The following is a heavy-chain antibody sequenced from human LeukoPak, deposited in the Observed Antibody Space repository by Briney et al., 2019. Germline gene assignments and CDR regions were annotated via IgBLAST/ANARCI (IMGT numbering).Heavy chain of an antibody. CDR2: INSDGSDT. CDR3: VHGGCSSTSCLDY. CDR1: GFTFNSYW. J-gene: IGHJ4*02. V-gene: IGHV3-74*01. Sequence: PGGSLRLSCAASGFTFNSYWFHWVRQAPGKGLVWVSRINSDGSDTIYADSVKGRFTISRDNARNTLYLQMNSLRAEDTALYCCVHGGCSSTSCLDYWGQGTLVTVSS. D-gene: IGHD2-2*01.